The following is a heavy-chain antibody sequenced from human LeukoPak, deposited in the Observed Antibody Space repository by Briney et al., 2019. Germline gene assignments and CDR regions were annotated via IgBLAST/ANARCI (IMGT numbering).Heavy chain of an antibody. CDR2: IYSGGST. J-gene: IGHJ1*01. CDR1: GFTVSSNY. D-gene: IGHD6-6*01. V-gene: IGHV3-53*01. Sequence: GGSLRLSCAASGFTVSSNYMSWVRQAPGKGLEWVSVIYSGGSTYYADSVKGRFTISRDNSKNTLYLQLNSLRAEDTAVYYCATGAAASPSWFLSYRVNWGQGTLVTVSS. CDR3: ATGAAASPSWFLSYRVN.